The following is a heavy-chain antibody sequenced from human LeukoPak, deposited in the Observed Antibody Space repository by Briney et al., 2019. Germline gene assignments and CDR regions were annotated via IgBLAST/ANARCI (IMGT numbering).Heavy chain of an antibody. CDR1: GGTFSSYA. Sequence: SVKVSCKASGGTFSSYAISWVRQAPGQGLGWMGGIIPIFGTANYAQKFQGRVTITADESTSTAYMELSSLRSEDTAVYYCAKVIAAAGTGWFDPWGQGTLVTVSS. V-gene: IGHV1-69*13. D-gene: IGHD6-13*01. CDR3: AKVIAAAGTGWFDP. J-gene: IGHJ5*02. CDR2: IIPIFGTA.